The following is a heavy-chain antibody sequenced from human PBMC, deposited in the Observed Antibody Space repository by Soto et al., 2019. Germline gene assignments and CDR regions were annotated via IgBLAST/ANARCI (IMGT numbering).Heavy chain of an antibody. CDR3: ASGDSSGWPPDY. CDR1: GYTFTSYG. V-gene: IGHV1-18*01. CDR2: ISAYNGNT. J-gene: IGHJ4*02. D-gene: IGHD6-19*01. Sequence: ASAKVSCKASGYTFTSYGISWVRQAPGQGLEWMGWISAYNGNTNYAQKLQGRVTMTTDTSTSTAYMELRSLRSDDTAVYYCASGDSSGWPPDYWGQGTLVTVSS.